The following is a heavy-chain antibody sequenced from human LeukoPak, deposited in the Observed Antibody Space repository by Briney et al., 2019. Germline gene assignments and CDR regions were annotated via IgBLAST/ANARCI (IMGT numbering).Heavy chain of an antibody. Sequence: ASVKVSCKASRYTFSRYGISSVRQTPKQRLKCMGSISPYTGDTKYAERLQDRVIMTTDTSTRTAYMELRSLTSDDTGVFYCASDQNDSVWGSYPRYIDFWGQGTLVTVSS. CDR3: ASDQNDSVWGSYPRYIDF. J-gene: IGHJ4*02. D-gene: IGHD3-16*02. V-gene: IGHV1-18*04. CDR2: ISPYTGDT. CDR1: RYTFSRYG.